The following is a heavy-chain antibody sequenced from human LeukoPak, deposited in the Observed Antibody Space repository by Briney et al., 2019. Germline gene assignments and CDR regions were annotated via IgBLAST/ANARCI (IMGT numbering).Heavy chain of an antibody. CDR2: ISSSSSYI. CDR3: ARGVAPYYYDSSGYSPPGEF. CDR1: GFTFSSYS. D-gene: IGHD3-22*01. J-gene: IGHJ4*02. Sequence: GGSLRLSCVASGFTFSSYSMNWVRQAPGKGLEWVSSISSSSSYIYYADSVKGRFTISRDNAKNSLYLQMNSLRAEDTAVYYCARGVAPYYYDSSGYSPPGEFWGQGTLVTVSS. V-gene: IGHV3-21*01.